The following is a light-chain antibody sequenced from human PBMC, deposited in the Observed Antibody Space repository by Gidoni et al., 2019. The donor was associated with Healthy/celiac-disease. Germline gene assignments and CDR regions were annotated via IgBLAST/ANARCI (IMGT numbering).Light chain of an antibody. Sequence: SYELTQPPSVTVSPVQTASITCSGDKLGDKYACWYQQKTGQSPVLVIYQDSKRPSGIPERFSGSNSGTTATLTISGTQAMDEADYYCQAWDSSTSVVFGGGTKLTVL. CDR2: QDS. V-gene: IGLV3-1*01. CDR3: QAWDSSTSVV. J-gene: IGLJ2*01. CDR1: KLGDKY.